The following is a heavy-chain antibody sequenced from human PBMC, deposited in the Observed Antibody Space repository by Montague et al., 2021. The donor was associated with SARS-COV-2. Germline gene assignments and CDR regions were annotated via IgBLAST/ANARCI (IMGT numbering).Heavy chain of an antibody. CDR1: GFTFSSYG. D-gene: IGHD1-26*01. Sequence: SLRLSCAASGFTFSSYGMHWVRQAPGKGLEWVAVIWYDGSNKYYADSVKGRFTISRDNSKNTLYLQMNSLRAEDTAVYYCARDIYPEAAASALGSYHSYYYYYDGMDDWGQGTTVTVSS. J-gene: IGHJ6*02. V-gene: IGHV3-33*01. CDR2: IWYDGSNK. CDR3: ARDIYPEAAASALGSYHSYYYYYDGMDD.